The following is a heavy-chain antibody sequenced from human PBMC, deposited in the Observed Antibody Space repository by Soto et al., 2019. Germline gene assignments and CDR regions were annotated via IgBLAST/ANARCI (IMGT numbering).Heavy chain of an antibody. CDR1: GFTFSSHA. Sequence: HPGGSLRLSCAASGFTFSSHAMIWVRQAPGKGLEWVAVISRGGGRTNYADSVKGRFFISRDNSQSTLYLQMNSLRVEDTAVYFCEKDRFSGYYFWGLPINCGGGGTLASLS. J-gene: IGHJ4*02. CDR3: EKDRFSGYYFWGLPINC. CDR2: ISRGGGRT. V-gene: IGHV3-23*01. D-gene: IGHD3-16*01.